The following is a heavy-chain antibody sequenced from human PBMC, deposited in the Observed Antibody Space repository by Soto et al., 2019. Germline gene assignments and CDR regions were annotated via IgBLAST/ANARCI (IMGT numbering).Heavy chain of an antibody. V-gene: IGHV3-33*01. CDR1: GFIFSNYG. J-gene: IGHJ6*02. Sequence: GGSLRLSCAASGFIFSNYGMHWVRQAPGKGLEWVAVIWSDGSNKYYGDSVKGRFTISRDNSKNTLDLQMNSLRAEDTAVYYCARGTGSYYYGMDVWGQGTTVTVSS. CDR2: IWSDGSNK. CDR3: ARGTGSYYYGMDV.